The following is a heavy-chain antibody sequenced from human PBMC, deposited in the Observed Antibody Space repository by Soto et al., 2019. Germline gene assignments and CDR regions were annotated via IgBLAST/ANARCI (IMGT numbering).Heavy chain of an antibody. V-gene: IGHV2-5*02. Sequence: QITLKESGPTLVKPTQTLTLTCTFSGFSLSTSGVGVGWIRQPPGKALEWLALIYWDEDKRYSPSLKSRLTITKETTKNQGVLTMTNMDPVDTATYYCAHSRTIYTTSSDYFDYWGQGTLVTVSS. D-gene: IGHD6-6*01. CDR3: AHSRTIYTTSSDYFDY. CDR2: IYWDEDK. CDR1: GFSLSTSGVG. J-gene: IGHJ4*02.